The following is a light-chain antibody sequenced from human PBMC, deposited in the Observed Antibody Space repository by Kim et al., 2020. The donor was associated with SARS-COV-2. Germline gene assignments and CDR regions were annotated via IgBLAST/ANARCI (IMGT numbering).Light chain of an antibody. CDR1: QRVSSN. Sequence: PGERATLSCRASQRVSSNLAWYQQKPGQAPRLLIYGASTRATGIPARFSGSGSGTEFTLTISSLQSEDFAVYYCQQYNNWPFSITFGQGTRLEIK. CDR3: QQYNNWPFSIT. V-gene: IGKV3-15*01. J-gene: IGKJ5*01. CDR2: GAS.